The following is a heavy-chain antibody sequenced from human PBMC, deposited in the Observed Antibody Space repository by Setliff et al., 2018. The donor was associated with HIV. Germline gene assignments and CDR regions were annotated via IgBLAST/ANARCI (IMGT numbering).Heavy chain of an antibody. CDR3: ARIIAGVPY. D-gene: IGHD6-13*01. CDR1: GYHFNSYG. V-gene: IGHV1-18*01. Sequence: ASVKVPCKASGYHFNSYGISWVRQATGQGLEWMGWISAYNGNTKYAQKFQARVTMTTDTSTSTAYMELRSLRSEDTAVYYCARIIAGVPYWGQGTLVTVSS. CDR2: ISAYNGNT. J-gene: IGHJ4*02.